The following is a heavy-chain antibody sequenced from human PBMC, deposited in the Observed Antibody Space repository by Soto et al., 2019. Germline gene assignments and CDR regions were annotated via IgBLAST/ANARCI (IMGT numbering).Heavy chain of an antibody. CDR2: ISAYNGNT. CDR3: ARDGKGWLRLRNPSSELGGMDV. V-gene: IGHV1-18*04. Sequence: GGSVKVSCKASGYTFTSYGISWVRQAPGQGLEWMGWISAYNGNTNYAQKLQGRVTMTTDTSTSTAYMELRSLRSDDTAVYYCARDGKGWLRLRNPSSELGGMDVWGQGTTVTVSS. D-gene: IGHD5-12*01. CDR1: GYTFTSYG. J-gene: IGHJ6*02.